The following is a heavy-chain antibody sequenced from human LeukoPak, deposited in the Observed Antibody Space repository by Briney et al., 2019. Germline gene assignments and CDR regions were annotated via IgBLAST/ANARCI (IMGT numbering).Heavy chain of an antibody. V-gene: IGHV4-59*01. Sequence: SETLSLTCTVSGGSISSYYWSWIRQPPGKGLEWIGYIYYSGSTNYNPSLKSQVTISVDTPKNQFSLKLSSVTAADTAVYYCARGVRRVPWFDPWGQGTLVTVS. CDR2: IYYSGST. CDR3: ARGVRRVPWFDP. J-gene: IGHJ5*02. CDR1: GGSISSYY.